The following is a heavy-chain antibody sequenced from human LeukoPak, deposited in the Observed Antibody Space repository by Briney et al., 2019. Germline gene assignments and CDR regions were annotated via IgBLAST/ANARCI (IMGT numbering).Heavy chain of an antibody. CDR3: AKDAGIAAGLGAFYM. Sequence: GRSLRLSCAASGFTFDDYAMHWVRQAPAKGLEGVQGHSWHRGSIGYADSVKGRFAFSRDNAKNSLYLQMHTLSHEDMACLYWAKDAGIAAGLGAFYMWGEETIVSVSS. CDR2: HSWHRGSI. V-gene: IGHV3-9*03. CDR1: GFTFDDYA. D-gene: IGHD6-13*01. J-gene: IGHJ3*02.